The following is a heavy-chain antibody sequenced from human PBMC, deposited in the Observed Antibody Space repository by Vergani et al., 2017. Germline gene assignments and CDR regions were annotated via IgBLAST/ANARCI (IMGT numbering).Heavy chain of an antibody. Sequence: QVVQSGPEVKKPGTSGKVSCKASGFTFTSSAMQWVRQARGQRLEWIGWIVVGSGNTNYAQKFQERVTITRDMSTSTAYMELSSLRSEDTAVYYCAAVPMTTVTTGYWGQGTLVTVSS. D-gene: IGHD4-17*01. CDR1: GFTFTSSA. J-gene: IGHJ4*02. CDR2: IVVGSGNT. V-gene: IGHV1-58*02. CDR3: AAVPMTTVTTGY.